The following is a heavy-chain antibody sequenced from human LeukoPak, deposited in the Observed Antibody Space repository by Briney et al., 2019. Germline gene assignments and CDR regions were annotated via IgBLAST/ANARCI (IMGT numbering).Heavy chain of an antibody. Sequence: SETLSLTCAVSGGSISSSNWWSWIRQPPGKGLEWIGEINHSGSTNYNPSLKSRVTISVDTSKNQFSLKLSSVTAADTAVYYCASLNIFDYWGQGTLVTVSS. J-gene: IGHJ4*02. V-gene: IGHV4-4*02. CDR2: INHSGST. CDR1: GGSISSSNW. CDR3: ASLNIFDY.